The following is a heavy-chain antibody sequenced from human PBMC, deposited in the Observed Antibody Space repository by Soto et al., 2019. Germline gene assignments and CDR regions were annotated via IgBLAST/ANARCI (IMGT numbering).Heavy chain of an antibody. D-gene: IGHD6-13*01. Sequence: SQTLSLTCAISGDSVSSNSAAWNWIRQSPSRGLEWLGRTYYRSKWYNDYAVSVKSRITINPDTSKNQFSLQLNSVTPEDTAVYYCARDAPNQHLVRRYYFDYWGQGTLVTVSS. J-gene: IGHJ4*02. CDR3: ARDAPNQHLVRRYYFDY. CDR1: GDSVSSNSAA. V-gene: IGHV6-1*01. CDR2: TYYRSKWYN.